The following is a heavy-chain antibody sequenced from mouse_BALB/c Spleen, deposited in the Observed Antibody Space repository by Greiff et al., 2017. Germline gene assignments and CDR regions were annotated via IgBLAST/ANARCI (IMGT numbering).Heavy chain of an antibody. CDR1: GYAFTNYL. CDR3: ARDYYGSSFLFAY. Sequence: VQLVESGAELVRPGTSVKVSCKASGYAFTNYLIEWVKQRPGQGLEWIGVINPGSGGTNYNEKFKGKATLTADKSSSTAYMQLSSLTSDDSAVYFCARDYYGSSFLFAYWGQGTLVTVSA. J-gene: IGHJ3*01. V-gene: IGHV1-54*01. CDR2: INPGSGGT. D-gene: IGHD1-1*01.